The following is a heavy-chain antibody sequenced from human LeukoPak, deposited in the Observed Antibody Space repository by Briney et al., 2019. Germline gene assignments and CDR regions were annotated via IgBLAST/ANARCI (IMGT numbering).Heavy chain of an antibody. CDR1: GYTFTGYY. CDR2: INPNSGGT. CDR3: ARDSGFTTVTPGAFDI. Sequence: ASVKVSCKASGYTFTGYYMHWVRQAPGQGLEWMGWINPNSGGTNYAQKFQGRVTMTRDTSISTAYMELSRLRSDDTAVYYCARDSGFTTVTPGAFDIWGQGTMVTVSS. J-gene: IGHJ3*02. V-gene: IGHV1-2*02. D-gene: IGHD4-17*01.